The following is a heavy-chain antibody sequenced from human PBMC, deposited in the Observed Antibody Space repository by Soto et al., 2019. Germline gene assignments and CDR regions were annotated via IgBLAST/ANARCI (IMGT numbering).Heavy chain of an antibody. Sequence: QVQLVQSGAEVKKPGASVKVSCKASGYTFTSYDINWVRQATGQGLEWMGWMNPNSGNTVYAQKFQGRVTMTRNTSISTAYMELSSLRAEDTAIYDWARERNMYGVDVWGQGTTVTVSS. CDR2: MNPNSGNT. CDR1: GYTFTSYD. CDR3: ARERNMYGVDV. J-gene: IGHJ6*02. V-gene: IGHV1-8*01. D-gene: IGHD1-1*01.